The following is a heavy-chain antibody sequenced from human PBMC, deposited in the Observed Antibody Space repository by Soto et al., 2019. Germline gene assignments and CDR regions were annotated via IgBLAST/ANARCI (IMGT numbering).Heavy chain of an antibody. D-gene: IGHD6-19*01. J-gene: IGHJ3*02. CDR2: IYYSGST. Sequence: QVQLQESGPGLMKPSETLSLTCTVSGGSISSYYWSRIRQPPGKGLEWIGYIYYSGSTNYNPSLKSRVTISLDTSKNQFSLKLSSVTAADTAVYYCARPGWRNAPYDAFDIWGQGTMVTVSS. CDR3: ARPGWRNAPYDAFDI. CDR1: GGSISSYY. V-gene: IGHV4-59*01.